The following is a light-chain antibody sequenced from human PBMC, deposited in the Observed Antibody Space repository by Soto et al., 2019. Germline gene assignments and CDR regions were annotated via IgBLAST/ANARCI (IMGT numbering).Light chain of an antibody. CDR3: QQYESTPPT. J-gene: IGKJ2*01. CDR1: QSVLYSSNNKNY. Sequence: DIVMTQSPDSLAVSLGERATINCKSSQSVLYSSNNKNYLAWYQQRPGQPPKLLIYWASTRESGVPDRFSGSGSETDFNLTITSLQAEDVADYYCQQYESTPPTFGQGTKLEIK. CDR2: WAS. V-gene: IGKV4-1*01.